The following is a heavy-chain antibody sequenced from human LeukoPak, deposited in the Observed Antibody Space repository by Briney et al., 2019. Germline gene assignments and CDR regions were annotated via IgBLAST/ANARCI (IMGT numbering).Heavy chain of an antibody. CDR2: IIFDGSST. J-gene: IGHJ5*02. CDR3: ARIASHSSTWYDGGS. Sequence: GGSLRLSCAASGFTLSSYWMHWVRQAPGKGLVWVSRIIFDGSSTTYADSVKGRFTISRDNAKNTLYLQMNSLRAEDTGVYYCARIASHSSTWYDGGSWGQGTLVTVSS. D-gene: IGHD6-13*01. V-gene: IGHV3-74*01. CDR1: GFTLSSYW.